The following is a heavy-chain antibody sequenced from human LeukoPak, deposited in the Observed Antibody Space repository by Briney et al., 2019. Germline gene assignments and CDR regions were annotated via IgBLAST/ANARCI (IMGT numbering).Heavy chain of an antibody. J-gene: IGHJ4*02. Sequence: GGSLRLSCAASGFTFSSYGMHWVRQAPGKGLEWVAAISYDGSNKYYADSVKGRFTISRDNSKNTLYLQMNSLRAEDTAVYYCAKNRGGSYYPIDYWGQGTLVTVSS. D-gene: IGHD1-26*01. CDR1: GFTFSSYG. CDR3: AKNRGGSYYPIDY. CDR2: ISYDGSNK. V-gene: IGHV3-30*18.